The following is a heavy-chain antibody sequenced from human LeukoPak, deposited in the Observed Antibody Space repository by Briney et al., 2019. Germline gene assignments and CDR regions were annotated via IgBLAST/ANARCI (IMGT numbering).Heavy chain of an antibody. CDR2: IYTSGST. J-gene: IGHJ3*02. V-gene: IGHV4-4*07. Sequence: PSETLSLTCTVSGGSISSYYWSWIRQPAGKGLEWIGRIYTSGSTNYNPSLKSRVTMSVDTSKNQFSLKLSSVTAADTAVYYCARANIVATINDQSYAFDIWGQGTMVTVSS. D-gene: IGHD5-12*01. CDR1: GGSISSYY. CDR3: ARANIVATINDQSYAFDI.